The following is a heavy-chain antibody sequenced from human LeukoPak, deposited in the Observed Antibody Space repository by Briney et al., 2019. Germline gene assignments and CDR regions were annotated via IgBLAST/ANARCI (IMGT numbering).Heavy chain of an antibody. CDR1: GGSISSGGYY. D-gene: IGHD1-14*01. CDR2: IYYSGST. Sequence: SETLSLTCTLSGGSISSGGYYWSWIRQHPRKGLEWIGYIYYSGSTYSNPSLKSRGTISVDTSKNQFSLQLSSVTAADTAVYYCARAKGTTETWGQGTLGTVSS. J-gene: IGHJ1*01. V-gene: IGHV4-31*03. CDR3: ARAKGTTET.